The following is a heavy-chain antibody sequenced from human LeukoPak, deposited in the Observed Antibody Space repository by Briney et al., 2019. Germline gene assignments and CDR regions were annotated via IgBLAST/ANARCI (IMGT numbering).Heavy chain of an antibody. V-gene: IGHV1-69*05. CDR2: IIPIFGTA. CDR1: GGTFSSYA. CDR3: ASYYGSGRGYYFDY. D-gene: IGHD3-10*01. Sequence: SVKVSCKASGGTFSSYAISWVRQAPGQGLEWMGGIIPIFGTANYAQKFQGRVTIITDESTSTAYMELSSLRSEDTAVYYCASYYGSGRGYYFDYWGQGTLVTVSS. J-gene: IGHJ4*02.